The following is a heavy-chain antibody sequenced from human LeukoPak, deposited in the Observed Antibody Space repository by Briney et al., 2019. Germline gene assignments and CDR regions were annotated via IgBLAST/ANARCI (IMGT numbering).Heavy chain of an antibody. CDR1: GGSISSYY. CDR3: ARGGRYYDSSGYYYGYYYYYMDV. Sequence: PSETLSLTCTVSGGSISSYYWSWIRQPPGKGLEWIGYIYYSGSTNYNPSLKSRVTISVDTSKNQFSLKLSSVTAADTAVYYCARGGRYYDSSGYYYGYYYYYMDVWGKGTTVTVSS. CDR2: IYYSGST. V-gene: IGHV4-59*01. D-gene: IGHD3-22*01. J-gene: IGHJ6*03.